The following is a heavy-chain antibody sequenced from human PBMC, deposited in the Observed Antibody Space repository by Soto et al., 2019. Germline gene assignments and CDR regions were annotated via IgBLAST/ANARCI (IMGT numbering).Heavy chain of an antibody. CDR3: ARDGGYCSGGSCEKNTANFDY. Sequence: SSVKVSCKASGGTFSSYAISWVRQAPGQGLEWMVGIIPIFGTANYAQKFQGRVTITADESTSTAYMELSSLRSEDTAVYYCARDGGYCSGGSCEKNTANFDYWGQGTLVTVSS. V-gene: IGHV1-69*13. CDR1: GGTFSSYA. J-gene: IGHJ4*02. D-gene: IGHD2-15*01. CDR2: IIPIFGTA.